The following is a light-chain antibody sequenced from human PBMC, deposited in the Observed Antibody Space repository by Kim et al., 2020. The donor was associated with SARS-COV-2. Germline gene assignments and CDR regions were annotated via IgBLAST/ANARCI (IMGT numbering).Light chain of an antibody. CDR3: MQGTRGPA. Sequence: PPASISCRSSQSLVPSDGNTYLNWFQQRPGQSPRRLICEVANRDSGVPERCSGGGSGSDFTLKISRVEAEDVGVYYCMQGTRGPAFGGGTKVDIK. CDR2: EVA. CDR1: QSLVPSDGNTY. V-gene: IGKV2-30*02. J-gene: IGKJ4*01.